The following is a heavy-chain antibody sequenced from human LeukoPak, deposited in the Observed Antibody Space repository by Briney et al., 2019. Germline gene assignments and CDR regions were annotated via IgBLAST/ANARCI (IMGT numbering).Heavy chain of an antibody. CDR1: GDSIIGYY. V-gene: IGHV4-59*08. Sequence: PSETLSLTCTVSGDSIIGYYWTWIRQPPGKGLEWIGYIYYSGSTYYNPSLKSRVTISVDTSKNQFSLKLSSVTAADTAVYYCARVLGDSSGYLFDYWGQGTLVTVSS. D-gene: IGHD3-22*01. CDR2: IYYSGST. J-gene: IGHJ4*02. CDR3: ARVLGDSSGYLFDY.